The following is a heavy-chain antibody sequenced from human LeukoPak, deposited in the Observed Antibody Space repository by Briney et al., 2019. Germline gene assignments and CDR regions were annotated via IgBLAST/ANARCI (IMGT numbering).Heavy chain of an antibody. D-gene: IGHD3-3*01. Sequence: GGSLRLSCAASGFTVSSNYMSWVRQAPGKGLEWVSVIYSGGTTYYADSVKGRFTISRDNSKNTLYLQMNSLRAEDTAGHYCARDPRWSGSSTWGQATLVTVS. CDR1: GFTVSSNY. CDR3: ARDPRWSGSST. CDR2: IYSGGTT. V-gene: IGHV3-66*02. J-gene: IGHJ5*02.